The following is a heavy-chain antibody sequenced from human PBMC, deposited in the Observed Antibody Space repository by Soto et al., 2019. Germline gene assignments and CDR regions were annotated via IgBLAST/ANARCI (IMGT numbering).Heavy chain of an antibody. CDR3: VCFECGRTAVATAMEANGY. D-gene: IGHD2-21*02. Sequence: VQLVASGGGLVQPGGSLRLSCAASGFTFSSYWMHWVRQGPGKGLVWVSRVNSDGSSTSYADSVRGRFTISRDNAKNTLYLQMSSLRVEDTALYYCVCFECGRTAVATAMEANGYWGQRTLVTVSS. J-gene: IGHJ4*02. V-gene: IGHV3-74*01. CDR2: VNSDGSST. CDR1: GFTFSSYW.